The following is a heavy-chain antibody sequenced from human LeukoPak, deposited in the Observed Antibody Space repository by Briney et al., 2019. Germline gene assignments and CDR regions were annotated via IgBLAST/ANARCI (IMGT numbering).Heavy chain of an antibody. CDR1: RFTFSSYV. Sequence: GGSLRLSCPVSRFTFSSYVMSWVRHAPGKGLEWVSSISGPGKRTYYADSVKGRFTISRDNSKNTLYLHMDSLRAEDTATYYCARGGGYCSSIICCPFDYWGQRSLVTVSS. CDR2: ISGPGKRT. J-gene: IGHJ4*02. V-gene: IGHV3-23*01. D-gene: IGHD2-2*01. CDR3: ARGGGYCSSIICCPFDY.